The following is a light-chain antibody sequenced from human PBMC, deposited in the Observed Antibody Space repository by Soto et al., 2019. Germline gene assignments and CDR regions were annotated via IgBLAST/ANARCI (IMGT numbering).Light chain of an antibody. J-gene: IGKJ1*01. CDR2: GSS. CDR1: QSVVSSY. V-gene: IGKV3D-20*02. CDR3: QQRSNWLWT. Sequence: EIVLTQSPGTLSLSPGERATLSCRASQSVVSSYVAWYQQTPGQAPRLLIYGSSNRATGIPDRFSGSGSGTDFTLTISSLEPEDFAVYYCQQRSNWLWTFGQGTKVDI.